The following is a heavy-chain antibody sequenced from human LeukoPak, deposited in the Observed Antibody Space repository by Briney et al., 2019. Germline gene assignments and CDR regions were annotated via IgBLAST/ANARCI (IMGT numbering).Heavy chain of an antibody. CDR1: GGSFSGYY. Sequence: PSETLSLTCAAYGGSFSGYYWSWIRQPPGKGLEWIGYIYYSGSTNYNPSLKSRVTISVDTSKNQFSLKLSSVTAADTAVYYCARVVYYYYYMDVWGKGTTVTISS. D-gene: IGHD2-8*01. J-gene: IGHJ6*03. CDR2: IYYSGST. V-gene: IGHV4-59*01. CDR3: ARVVYYYYYMDV.